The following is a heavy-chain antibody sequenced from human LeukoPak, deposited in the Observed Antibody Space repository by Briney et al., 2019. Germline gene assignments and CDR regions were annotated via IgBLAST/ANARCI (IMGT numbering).Heavy chain of an antibody. CDR2: INPNSGGT. CDR1: GYTFTGYY. D-gene: IGHD6-13*01. Sequence: ASVKVSCKASGYTFTGYYMHWVRQAPGQGLEWMGWINPNSGGTNYAQKFQGRVTMTRDTSISTAYMELSRLRSDDTAVYYGARQYSSSWYDNAFDIWGQGTMVTVSS. CDR3: ARQYSSSWYDNAFDI. J-gene: IGHJ3*02. V-gene: IGHV1-2*02.